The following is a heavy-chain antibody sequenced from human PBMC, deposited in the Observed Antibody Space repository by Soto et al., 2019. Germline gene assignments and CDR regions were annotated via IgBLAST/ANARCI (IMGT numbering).Heavy chain of an antibody. V-gene: IGHV3-23*01. D-gene: IGHD3-22*01. CDR2: ISGSGGST. CDR3: AKDGGSRISMIVVGIGGHYLDD. J-gene: IGHJ4*02. Sequence: EVQLLESGGGLVQPGGSLRLSCAASGFTFSSYAMSWVRQAPGKGLEWVSAISGSGGSTYYADSVKGRFTISRDNSKNTRYLLMNSLRAEDTAVYYCAKDGGSRISMIVVGIGGHYLDDWGQGTLVTVSS. CDR1: GFTFSSYA.